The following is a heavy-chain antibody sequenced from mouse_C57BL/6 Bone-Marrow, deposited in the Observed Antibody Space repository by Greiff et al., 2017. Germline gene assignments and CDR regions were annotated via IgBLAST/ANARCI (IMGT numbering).Heavy chain of an antibody. D-gene: IGHD1-1*01. V-gene: IGHV1-80*01. Sequence: QVQLQQSGAELVKPGASVKISCKASGYAFSSYWMNWVKQRPGKGLEWIGQIYPGDGDTNYNGKFKGKATLTADKSSSTAYMQLSSLTSEDSAVYFCARGEGTTVVGRYWYFDVWGTGTTVTVSS. CDR3: ARGEGTTVVGRYWYFDV. J-gene: IGHJ1*03. CDR2: IYPGDGDT. CDR1: GYAFSSYW.